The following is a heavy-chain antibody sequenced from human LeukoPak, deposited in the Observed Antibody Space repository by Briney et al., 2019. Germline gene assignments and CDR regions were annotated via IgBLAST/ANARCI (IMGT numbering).Heavy chain of an antibody. CDR3: ARGLPLCSGYYPRAGAFDI. V-gene: IGHV4-34*01. D-gene: IGHD3-22*01. J-gene: IGHJ3*02. CDR2: INHSGST. CDR1: GGSFSGYY. Sequence: PSETLSLTCAVYGGSFSGYYWSWIRQPPGKGLEWIGEINHSGSTNYNPSLKSRVTISVDTSKNQFSLKLSSVTAADTAVYYYARGLPLCSGYYPRAGAFDIWGQGTMVTVSS.